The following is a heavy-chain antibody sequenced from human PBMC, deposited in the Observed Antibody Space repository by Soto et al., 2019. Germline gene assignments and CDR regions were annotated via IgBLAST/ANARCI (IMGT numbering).Heavy chain of an antibody. CDR2: IYYSGST. CDR1: GGSISSYY. CDR3: ARGGYCSGGSCYGNNLDY. D-gene: IGHD2-15*01. V-gene: IGHV4-59*08. J-gene: IGHJ4*02. Sequence: SETLSLTCTVSGGSISSYYWSWIRQPPGKGLEWIGCIYYSGSTNYNPSLKSRVTISVDTSKNQFSLKLSSVTAADTAVYYCARGGYCSGGSCYGNNLDYWGQGTLVTVSS.